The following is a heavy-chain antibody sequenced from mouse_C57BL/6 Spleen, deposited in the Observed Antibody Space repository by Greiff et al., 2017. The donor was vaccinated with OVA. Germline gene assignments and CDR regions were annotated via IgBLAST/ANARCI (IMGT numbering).Heavy chain of an antibody. CDR3: ARDSSGYSYYFDY. J-gene: IGHJ2*01. D-gene: IGHD3-2*02. V-gene: IGHV5-4*01. CDR1: GFTFRSYA. CDR2: ISDGGSYT. Sequence: EVQLVESGGGLVKPGGSLKLSCAASGFTFRSYAMSWVRQTPEKRLEWVATISDGGSYTYYPDNVKGRFTISRDNAKNNLYLQMSHLKSEDTAMYYCARDSSGYSYYFDYWGQGTTLTVSS.